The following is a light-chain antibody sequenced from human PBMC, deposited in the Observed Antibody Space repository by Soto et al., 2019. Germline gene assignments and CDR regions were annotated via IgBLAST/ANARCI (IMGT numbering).Light chain of an antibody. CDR1: SSDVGGYDY. J-gene: IGLJ1*01. CDR2: EVN. V-gene: IGLV2-14*01. CDR3: SAYTTTSTLI. Sequence: QSVLTQPASVPGSPGQSVTISCTGTSSDVGGYDYVSWYQQHPGTAPKLMLYEVNNRPSGVSNRLSGSKSGNTAPLIISGLHSEDEADYYCSAYTTTSTLIFGTGTKVTVL.